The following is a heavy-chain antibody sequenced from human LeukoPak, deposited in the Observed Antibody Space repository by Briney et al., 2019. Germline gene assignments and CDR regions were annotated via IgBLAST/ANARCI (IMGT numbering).Heavy chain of an antibody. CDR3: ARDYYDSSGYDYFDY. Sequence: QSGGSLRLSCAASGFTFSSYSMNWVRQAPGKGLEWVSYISSSSSTIYYADSVEGRFTISRDNAKNSLYLQMNSLRAEDTAVYYCARDYYDSSGYDYFDYWGQGTLVTVSS. J-gene: IGHJ4*02. V-gene: IGHV3-48*01. CDR2: ISSSSSTI. CDR1: GFTFSSYS. D-gene: IGHD3-22*01.